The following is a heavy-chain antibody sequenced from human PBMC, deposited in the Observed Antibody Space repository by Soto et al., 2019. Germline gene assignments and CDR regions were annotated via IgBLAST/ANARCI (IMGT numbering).Heavy chain of an antibody. CDR2: VTANGANT. D-gene: IGHD3-10*01. Sequence: EVQLLESGGGLVQPGGSLRLSCATSGFTFSNYDMSWLRQAPGEGLEWVSAVTANGANTYYAHSVKGRFTVSRDNSKNTLFLQLDSLRAEDPAIYYCSKDSGGVGGSWGQGTLVTVSS. V-gene: IGHV3-23*01. CDR1: GFTFSNYD. J-gene: IGHJ5*02. CDR3: SKDSGGVGGS.